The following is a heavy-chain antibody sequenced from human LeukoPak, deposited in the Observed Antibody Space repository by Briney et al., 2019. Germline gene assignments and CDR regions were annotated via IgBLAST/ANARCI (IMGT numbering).Heavy chain of an antibody. J-gene: IGHJ5*02. Sequence: GASVKVSCKASGYTFTGYYMHWVRPAPGQGLEWVGWINPNSGGTNYAQKYQGRVTMTGDTSISTAYMELSRLRSDDTAVYYCASGGIYYDSSGYETWGQGTLVTVSS. CDR2: INPNSGGT. CDR3: ASGGIYYDSSGYET. D-gene: IGHD3-22*01. CDR1: GYTFTGYY. V-gene: IGHV1-2*02.